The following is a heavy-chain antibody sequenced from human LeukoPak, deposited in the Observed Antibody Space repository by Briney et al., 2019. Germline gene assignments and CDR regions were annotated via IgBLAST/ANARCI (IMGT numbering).Heavy chain of an antibody. Sequence: GWSLRLSCAASGYTFSSYEMRWVRQAPGKGLEWVSYISSSGSTIYYADSVKGRFTISRDNAKNSLYLQMNSLRAEDTAVYYCARAGGIEDIWGQGTMVTVSS. D-gene: IGHD2-15*01. CDR2: ISSSGSTI. J-gene: IGHJ3*02. V-gene: IGHV3-48*03. CDR1: GYTFSSYE. CDR3: ARAGGIEDI.